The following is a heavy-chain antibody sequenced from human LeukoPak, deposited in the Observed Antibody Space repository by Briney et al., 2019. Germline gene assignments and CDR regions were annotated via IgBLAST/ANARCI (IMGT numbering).Heavy chain of an antibody. Sequence: ASLRVSSKQPRDTPTGSITYSGSPTPEERGWWMGLINPSGGSTSYAQKFQGRVTMTRDTSTSTVYMELISLRSEDTAVYYCASTSSGWSPGDYWGQGTLVTVSS. CDR3: ASTSSGWSPGDY. CDR1: DTPTGSIT. J-gene: IGHJ4*02. V-gene: IGHV1-46*01. CDR2: INPSGGST. D-gene: IGHD6-19*01.